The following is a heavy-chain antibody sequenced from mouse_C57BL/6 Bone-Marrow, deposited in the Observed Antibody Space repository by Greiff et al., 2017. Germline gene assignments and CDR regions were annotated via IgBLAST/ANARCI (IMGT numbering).Heavy chain of an antibody. V-gene: IGHV1-69*01. J-gene: IGHJ3*01. CDR1: GYTFTSYW. CDR2: IDPSDSYT. Sequence: QVQLQQPGAELVMPGASVKLSCKASGYTFTSYWMHWVKQRPGQGLEWIGEIDPSDSYTNYNQKFKGKSTLPVDKSSSTAYMQLSSLTSEDSAVYYCAREEIYYDYGFAYWGQGTLVTVSA. CDR3: AREEIYYDYGFAY. D-gene: IGHD2-4*01.